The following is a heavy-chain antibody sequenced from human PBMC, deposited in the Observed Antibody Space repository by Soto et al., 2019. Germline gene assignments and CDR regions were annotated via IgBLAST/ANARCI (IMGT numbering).Heavy chain of an antibody. Sequence: EVQLLESGGGLVQPGGSLRLSCAASGFTFSSYAMSWVRQAPGKGLEWVSTISGSGGSTHYADSVKGRFTISRDNSKNTLYLQMHSLRDEDTAVYYCAKFYGGNSAHTYTLDPWGQGTLVTVSS. J-gene: IGHJ5*02. CDR1: GFTFSSYA. CDR3: AKFYGGNSAHTYTLDP. V-gene: IGHV3-23*01. CDR2: ISGSGGST. D-gene: IGHD2-21*02.